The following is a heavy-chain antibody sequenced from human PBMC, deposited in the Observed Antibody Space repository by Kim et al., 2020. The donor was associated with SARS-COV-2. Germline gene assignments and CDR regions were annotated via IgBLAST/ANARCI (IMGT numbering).Heavy chain of an antibody. D-gene: IGHD1-7*01. CDR3: AREGWVELEGFYYYYYGMDV. Sequence: GGSLRLSCAASGFTFSSYAMHWVRQAPGKGLEWVAVISYDGSNKYYADSVKGRFTISRDNSKNTLYLQMNSLRAEDTAVYYCAREGWVELEGFYYYYYGMDVWGQGTTVTVSS. J-gene: IGHJ6*02. CDR2: ISYDGSNK. V-gene: IGHV3-30*04. CDR1: GFTFSSYA.